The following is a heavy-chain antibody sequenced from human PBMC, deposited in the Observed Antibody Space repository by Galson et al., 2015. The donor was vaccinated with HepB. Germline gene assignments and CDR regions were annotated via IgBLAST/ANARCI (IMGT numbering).Heavy chain of an antibody. Sequence: SVKVSCKASGYTFTSYTMHWVRQAPGQRLEWMGWIDAGNGNTKYSQKFQGRDTITRDTSASTAYMELSSLRSEDTAVYYCARVNDFWSGYYYFDYYGQGTLVTVAS. D-gene: IGHD3-3*01. J-gene: IGHJ4*02. CDR3: ARVNDFWSGYYYFDY. CDR1: GYTFTSYT. V-gene: IGHV1-3*01. CDR2: IDAGNGNT.